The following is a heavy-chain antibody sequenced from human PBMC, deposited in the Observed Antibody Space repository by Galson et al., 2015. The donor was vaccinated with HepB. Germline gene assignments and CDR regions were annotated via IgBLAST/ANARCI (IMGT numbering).Heavy chain of an antibody. J-gene: IGHJ4*02. Sequence: ETLSLTCTVSGDSITNSNYFWGWIRQPPGKGLEWIGSIYYRGSTKYNPSLKSRVTMSVDTSKNQFSLKLSSVTAADTSVYYCATHIDFWSGYNDYWGQGILVIVSS. CDR1: GDSITNSNYF. CDR2: IYYRGST. V-gene: IGHV4-39*01. CDR3: ATHIDFWSGYNDY. D-gene: IGHD3-3*01.